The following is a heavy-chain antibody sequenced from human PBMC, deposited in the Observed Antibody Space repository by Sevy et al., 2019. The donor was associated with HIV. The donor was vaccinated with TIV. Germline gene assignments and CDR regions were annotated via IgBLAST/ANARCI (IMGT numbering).Heavy chain of an antibody. D-gene: IGHD4-4*01. Sequence: SETLSLTCAVYSGSFSAYYWSWIRQPPGKGLEWIGEINHSGSTNHNPSLKSRVTISLHTSKNQFSLKLTSVTAADTAVYYCARGVTVTTVPYYFDYWGQGTLVTVSS. V-gene: IGHV4-34*01. J-gene: IGHJ4*02. CDR2: INHSGST. CDR1: SGSFSAYY. CDR3: ARGVTVTTVPYYFDY.